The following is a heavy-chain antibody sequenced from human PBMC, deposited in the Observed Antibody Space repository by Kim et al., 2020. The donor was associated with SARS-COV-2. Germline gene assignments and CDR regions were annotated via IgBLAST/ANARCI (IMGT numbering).Heavy chain of an antibody. CDR2: INHSGST. D-gene: IGHD5-12*01. V-gene: IGHV4-34*01. CDR3: ASRGGGSGEMDV. CDR1: GGSFSGYY. J-gene: IGHJ6*02. Sequence: SQTLSLTCAVYGGSFSGYYWSWIRQPPGKGLEWIGEINHSGSTNYNPSLKSRVTISVDTSKNQFSLKLSSVTAADTAVYYCASRGGGSGEMDVWGQGTTVTVSS.